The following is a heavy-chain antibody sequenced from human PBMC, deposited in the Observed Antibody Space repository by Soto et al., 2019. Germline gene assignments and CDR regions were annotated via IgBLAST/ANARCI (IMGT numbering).Heavy chain of an antibody. CDR3: ARWGSEDSSSRIIDY. CDR2: IYYSGST. J-gene: IGHJ4*02. V-gene: IGHV4-59*01. D-gene: IGHD6-6*01. Sequence: SETLSLTCTVSGGSISSYYWSWIRQPPGKGLEWIGYIYYSGSTNYNPSLKSRVTISVDTSKNQFSLKLSSVTAADTAVYYCARWGSEDSSSRIIDYWGQGTLVTVSS. CDR1: GGSISSYY.